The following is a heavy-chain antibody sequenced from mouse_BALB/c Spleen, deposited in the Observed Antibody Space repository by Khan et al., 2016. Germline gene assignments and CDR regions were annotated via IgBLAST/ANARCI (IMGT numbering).Heavy chain of an antibody. CDR3: ARGAY. CDR2: ILPGSGST. CDR1: GYTFSRYW. J-gene: IGHJ3*01. V-gene: IGHV1-9*01. Sequence: QVQLQQSGAELMKPGASVKISCKATGYTFSRYWIEWVKERPGHGLEWIGEILPGSGSTDYNETFKGKATFTAETSSNTADIQLSGLTSEDSAVYYCARGAYWGQGTLVTVSA.